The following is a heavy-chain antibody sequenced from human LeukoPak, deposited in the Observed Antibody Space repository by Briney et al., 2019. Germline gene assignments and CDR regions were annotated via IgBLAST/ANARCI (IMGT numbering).Heavy chain of an antibody. V-gene: IGHV4-59*01. CDR3: ARDLYSSSWYDY. J-gene: IGHJ4*02. D-gene: IGHD6-13*01. Sequence: SETLSLTCTVSGGSISSYYWSWIRQPPGKGLEWIGYIYYSGSTNYNPPLKSRVTISVDMSKNQFSLKLSSVTAADTAVYYCARDLYSSSWYDYWGQGTLVTVSS. CDR2: IYYSGST. CDR1: GGSISSYY.